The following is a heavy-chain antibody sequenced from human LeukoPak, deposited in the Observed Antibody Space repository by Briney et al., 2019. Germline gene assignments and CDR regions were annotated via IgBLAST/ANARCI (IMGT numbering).Heavy chain of an antibody. J-gene: IGHJ4*02. V-gene: IGHV4-39*01. CDR2: IYYSGST. CDR1: GGSISSSRDY. CDR3: ARHHWDYGGNSGIHSGALLWDY. Sequence: PSETLSLTCTVSGGSISSSRDYRAWLRQPPGKGLEWIANIYYSGSTYYNPSLKSRVTISVDTSKNQFSLKLSSVTAADTAVYYCARHHWDYGGNSGIHSGALLWDYWGQGTLVTVSS. D-gene: IGHD4-23*01.